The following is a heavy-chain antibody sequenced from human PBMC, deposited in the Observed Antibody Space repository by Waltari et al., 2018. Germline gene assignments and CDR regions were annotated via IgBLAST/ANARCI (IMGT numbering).Heavy chain of an antibody. Sequence: QVQLVESGGGVVQPGRSLRLSCAASGFTFSSSDMPWVRQAPGKGLGWVALIYYDGSNKYYADAVKGRFTISRDNSKNTLYLQMNSLRAEDTAVYYCAKLGIAVVDFQHWGQGTLVTVSS. J-gene: IGHJ1*01. V-gene: IGHV3-30*18. D-gene: IGHD6-19*01. CDR1: GFTFSSSD. CDR2: IYYDGSNK. CDR3: AKLGIAVVDFQH.